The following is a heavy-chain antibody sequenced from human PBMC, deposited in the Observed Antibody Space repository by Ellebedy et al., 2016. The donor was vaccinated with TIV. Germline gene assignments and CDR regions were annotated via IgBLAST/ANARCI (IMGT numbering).Heavy chain of an antibody. CDR2: ISSSSSTI. Sequence: PGGSLRLSCAASGFTFSSYSMNWVRQAQGQGLEWVSYISSSSSTIYYADSVKGRCTISRDNAKNSLYLQMNSLKAEDTAVYYCARDRVGVRGVISYGMDVWGQGTTVTVSS. D-gene: IGHD3-10*01. CDR3: ARDRVGVRGVISYGMDV. J-gene: IGHJ6*02. CDR1: GFTFSSYS. V-gene: IGHV3-48*04.